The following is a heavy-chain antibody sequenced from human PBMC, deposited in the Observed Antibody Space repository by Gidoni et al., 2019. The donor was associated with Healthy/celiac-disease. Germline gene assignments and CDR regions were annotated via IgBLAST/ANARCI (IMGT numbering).Heavy chain of an antibody. D-gene: IGHD3-3*01. Sequence: QVQLQESGPGLVKPSQTLSLTCTVPCGSISSGDYFWSWIRQPPGKGLEWIGYIYYSGSTDYNPSHKSRVTISVDTSKTQFSLKLGSVTAADTAVYYCARARSTYDFWSGYYGAVNWFDPWGQGTLVTVSS. J-gene: IGHJ5*02. CDR2: IYYSGST. CDR3: ARARSTYDFWSGYYGAVNWFDP. CDR1: CGSISSGDYF. V-gene: IGHV4-30-4*01.